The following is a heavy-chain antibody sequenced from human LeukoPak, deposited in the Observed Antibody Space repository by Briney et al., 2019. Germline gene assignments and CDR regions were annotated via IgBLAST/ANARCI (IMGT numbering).Heavy chain of an antibody. CDR1: GFTFSSYD. J-gene: IGHJ4*02. Sequence: GGSLRLSCAASGFTFSSYDMNWVRQAPGKGLEWVSYISSSGRTIYYADSVKGRFTISRDNAKNSLYLQMNSLRAEDTAVYYCARGELRFDYWGQGTLVTVSS. CDR2: ISSSGRTI. V-gene: IGHV3-48*03. D-gene: IGHD4-23*01. CDR3: ARGELRFDY.